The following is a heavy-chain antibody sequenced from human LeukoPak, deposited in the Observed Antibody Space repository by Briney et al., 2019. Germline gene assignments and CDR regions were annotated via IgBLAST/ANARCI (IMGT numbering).Heavy chain of an antibody. V-gene: IGHV3-73*01. CDR2: IRSKANSYAT. Sequence: GGSLRLSCAASGFTFSSSAIYWVLQASGKGLEWVSRIRSKANSYATAYAASVKGRFTISRDDSKNTAYLQMNSLKTEDTAVYYCIGELFDYWGQGTLVTVSS. CDR1: GFTFSSSA. D-gene: IGHD3-10*01. CDR3: IGELFDY. J-gene: IGHJ4*02.